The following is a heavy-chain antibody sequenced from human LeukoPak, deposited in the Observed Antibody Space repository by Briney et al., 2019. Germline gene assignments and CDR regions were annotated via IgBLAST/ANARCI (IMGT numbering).Heavy chain of an antibody. Sequence: PSETLSLTCTVSGGSISSYYWSWIRQPPGKGLEWIGYISHRGSTNYNPSLNSRVTISLDTSKNQFSLKLSSVTAADTAVYKCARGSKWNTNRFDAWGQGTLVTVSS. D-gene: IGHD1/OR15-1a*01. V-gene: IGHV4-59*01. CDR1: GGSISSYY. CDR3: ARGSKWNTNRFDA. CDR2: ISHRGST. J-gene: IGHJ5*02.